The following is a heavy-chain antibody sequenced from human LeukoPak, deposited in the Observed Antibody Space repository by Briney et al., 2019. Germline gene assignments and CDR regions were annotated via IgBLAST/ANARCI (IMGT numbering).Heavy chain of an antibody. V-gene: IGHV3-73*01. Sequence: GGSLRLSCAASGFTLSDSAIHWVREASGKGLVWVGHIDRPAKSYATAYGASVGGRFTISRDDSKNTAYLQMDSLKTEDTALYYCTRDRGTYNWLDPWGQGTLVTVSS. D-gene: IGHD1-26*01. CDR3: TRDRGTYNWLDP. CDR1: GFTLSDSA. CDR2: IDRPAKSYAT. J-gene: IGHJ5*02.